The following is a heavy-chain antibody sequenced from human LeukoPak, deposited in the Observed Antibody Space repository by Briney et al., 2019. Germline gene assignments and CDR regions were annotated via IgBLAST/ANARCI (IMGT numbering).Heavy chain of an antibody. D-gene: IGHD3-10*01. V-gene: IGHV4-30-2*01. J-gene: IGHJ4*02. CDR1: GDSISSGGYS. Sequence: SETLSLTCAVSGDSISSGGYSRSWLRQPPGKGLEWIGYIVHSGNTYYNPSLKSRFTISVDRSKNQFSLRLNSVTAADSAVYYCARTRGSFFDSWGQGTLVTVSS. CDR3: ARTRGSFFDS. CDR2: IVHSGNT.